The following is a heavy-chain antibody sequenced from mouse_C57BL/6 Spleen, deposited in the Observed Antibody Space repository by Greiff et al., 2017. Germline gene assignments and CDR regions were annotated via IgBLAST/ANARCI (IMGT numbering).Heavy chain of an antibody. CDR2: ISNDGSN. J-gene: IGHJ2*01. D-gene: IGHD3-3*01. CDR1: GYSITSGYY. Sequence: VQLQQSGPGLVKPSQSLSLTCSVTGYSITSGYYWNWIRQFPGNKLEWMGYISNDGSNNYNPSLKNRISITRDTSKNQFFLKLNTVTTEDTATYYCAREEGLCYYDYWGQGTTLTVSS. CDR3: AREEGLCYYDY. V-gene: IGHV3-6*01.